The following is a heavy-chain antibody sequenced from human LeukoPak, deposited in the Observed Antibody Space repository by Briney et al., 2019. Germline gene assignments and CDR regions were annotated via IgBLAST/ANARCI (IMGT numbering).Heavy chain of an antibody. CDR2: VYYVGST. CDR3: ARHGIIRRGNDAFDI. V-gene: IGHV4-61*01. CDR1: GGSVSSGSYY. J-gene: IGHJ3*02. Sequence: SETLSLTCTVSGGSVSSGSYYWNWIRQPPGKGLEWIGYVYYVGSTDYNPYLKSRVTMSVDTSKNQFSLKLTSVTAADTAVYYCARHGIIRRGNDAFDIWGQGTMVTVSS. D-gene: IGHD3-10*01.